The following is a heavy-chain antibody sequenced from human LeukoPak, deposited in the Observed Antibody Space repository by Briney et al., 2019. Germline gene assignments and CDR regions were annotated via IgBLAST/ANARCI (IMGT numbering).Heavy chain of an antibody. CDR3: ARDLSGSLDY. D-gene: IGHD3-22*01. J-gene: IGHJ4*02. CDR1: GFTFSSYA. CDR2: IWYDGDEK. Sequence: GALRLSCAASGFTFSSYAMHWVRQAPGKGREGVALIWYDGDEKYYADSVKGRFTISRDNSKNTLYLQMNSMRADDTAVYFCARDLSGSLDYWGQGTLVTVSS. V-gene: IGHV3-33*01.